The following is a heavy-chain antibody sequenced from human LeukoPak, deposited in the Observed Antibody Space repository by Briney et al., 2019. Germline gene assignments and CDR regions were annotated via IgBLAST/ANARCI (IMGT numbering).Heavy chain of an antibody. Sequence: PSETLSLTCTVSGDSISNYYWSWIRQPPGKGLEWIGSIYYSGSTYYNPSLKSRVTISVDTSKNQFSLKLSSVTAADTAVYYCAGFIAAPGFDWFDPWGQGTLVTVSS. CDR3: AGFIAAPGFDWFDP. J-gene: IGHJ5*02. CDR2: IYYSGST. CDR1: GDSISNYY. D-gene: IGHD6-13*01. V-gene: IGHV4-59*05.